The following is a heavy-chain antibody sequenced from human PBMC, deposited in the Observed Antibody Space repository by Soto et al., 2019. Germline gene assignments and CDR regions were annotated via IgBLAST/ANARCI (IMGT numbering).Heavy chain of an antibody. CDR2: LYSGGTT. J-gene: IGHJ3*02. CDR3: AREQTDAFDI. CDR1: GFTVSNYY. V-gene: IGHV3-66*01. Sequence: EVQLVESGGGLVQPGGSLRLSCAASGFTVSNYYMPWVRQAPGKGLEWVSVLYSGGTTNYADSVKGRFTISRDNSKNTVYLQMNSLRDDDTAIYYCAREQTDAFDIWGQGTTVTVSS.